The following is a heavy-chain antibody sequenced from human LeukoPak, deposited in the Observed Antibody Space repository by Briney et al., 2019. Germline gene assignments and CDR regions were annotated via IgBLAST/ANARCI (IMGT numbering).Heavy chain of an antibody. D-gene: IGHD1-26*01. J-gene: IGHJ4*02. CDR1: GFIFNSFW. CDR2: IKTDGSES. CDR3: ARDVGPYGGSPGGD. V-gene: IGHV3-74*01. Sequence: GGFLRLSCEASGFIFNSFWMHWVRQGPGKGLVWVARIKTDGSESIYADFVRGRFIISRDNARNTLFLQMDSLRDDDTAVYFCARDVGPYGGSPGGDWGLGILVTVSS.